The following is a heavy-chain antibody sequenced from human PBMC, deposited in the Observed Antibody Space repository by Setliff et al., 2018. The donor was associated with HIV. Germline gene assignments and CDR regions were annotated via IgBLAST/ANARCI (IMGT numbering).Heavy chain of an antibody. CDR3: ARDNGLLPQPHYYHYYMDV. J-gene: IGHJ6*03. CDR2: IIPMFGTT. CDR1: GGTFNSYG. V-gene: IGHV1-69*13. D-gene: IGHD2-8*01. Sequence: SVKVSCKASGGTFNSYGISWVRQAPGQGLEWMGGIIPMFGTTNYAPKFQGRVTITADDSTKTAYVEFTSLRSDDTAIFYCARDNGLLPQPHYYHYYMDVWGQGTTVTVSS.